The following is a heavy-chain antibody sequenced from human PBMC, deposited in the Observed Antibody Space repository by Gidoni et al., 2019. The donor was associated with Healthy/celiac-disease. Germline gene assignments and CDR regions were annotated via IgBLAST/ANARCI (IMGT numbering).Heavy chain of an antibody. J-gene: IGHJ6*02. CDR1: GGSFSGYY. CDR3: ARLKYCSSTSCWRGYYYYGMDV. CDR2: INHSGST. D-gene: IGHD2-2*01. Sequence: QVQLQQWGAGLLKPSETLSLTCAVYGGSFSGYYWSWIRQPPGKGLEWIGEINHSGSTNYNPSLKSRVTISVDTSKNQFSRKLSSVTAADTAVYYCARLKYCSSTSCWRGYYYYGMDVWGQRTTVTVSS. V-gene: IGHV4-34*01.